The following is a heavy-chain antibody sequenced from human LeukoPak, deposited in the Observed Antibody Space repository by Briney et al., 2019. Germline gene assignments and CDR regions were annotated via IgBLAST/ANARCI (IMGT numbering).Heavy chain of an antibody. CDR2: MNPNSGNT. D-gene: IGHD6-13*01. Sequence: GASVKVSCKASGYTFTSYDINWVRQATGQGLEWMGWMNPNSGNTGYAQKFQGRVTMTRNTSISTAYMELSSLRSEDTAVYYCARGIAAAGEYGMDVWGQGTTVTVSS. CDR3: ARGIAAAGEYGMDV. V-gene: IGHV1-8*01. CDR1: GYTFTSYD. J-gene: IGHJ6*02.